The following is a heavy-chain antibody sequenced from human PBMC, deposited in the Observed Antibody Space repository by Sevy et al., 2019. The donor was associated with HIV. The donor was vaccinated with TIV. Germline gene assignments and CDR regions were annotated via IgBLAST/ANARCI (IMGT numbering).Heavy chain of an antibody. V-gene: IGHV3-30-3*01. CDR2: ISYDGSNK. CDR1: GFTFSSYA. Sequence: GGSLRLSCAASGFTFSSYAMHWVRQAPGKGLEWVAVISYDGSNKYYADSVKGRFTISRDNSKNTLYLQMNSLRAEDTAVYYCARDQATVTSNWFDPWGQRTLVTVSS. D-gene: IGHD4-17*01. J-gene: IGHJ5*02. CDR3: ARDQATVTSNWFDP.